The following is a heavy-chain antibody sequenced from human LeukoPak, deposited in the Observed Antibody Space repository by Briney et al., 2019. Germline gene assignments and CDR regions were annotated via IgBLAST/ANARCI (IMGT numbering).Heavy chain of an antibody. CDR2: IYASGST. CDR3: TKDTYCSGTTCNGGPGDY. V-gene: IGHV4-4*07. Sequence: SETLSLTCTVSGGSVSSQYWSWIRQPAGKGLEWIGRIYASGSTNYNPSLKSRVTMSVDTSKNQFSLKLSSVTAADTAVFYCTKDTYCSGTTCNGGPGDYWGQGILVTVSS. J-gene: IGHJ4*02. D-gene: IGHD2-2*01. CDR1: GGSVSSQY.